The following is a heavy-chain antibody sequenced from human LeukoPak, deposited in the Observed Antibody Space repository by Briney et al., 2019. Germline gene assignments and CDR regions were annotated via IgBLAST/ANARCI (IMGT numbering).Heavy chain of an antibody. V-gene: IGHV3-21*01. Sequence: GGSLRLSCAASGFTFSSYSMNWVRQAPGKGLEWVSSISSSSSYIYYADSVKGRFTISRDNSKNTLYLQMNSLRAEDTAVYYCARHRTFGVLIPQSLGYWGQGTLVTVSS. CDR2: ISSSSSYI. CDR3: ARHRTFGVLIPQSLGY. CDR1: GFTFSSYS. D-gene: IGHD3-3*01. J-gene: IGHJ4*02.